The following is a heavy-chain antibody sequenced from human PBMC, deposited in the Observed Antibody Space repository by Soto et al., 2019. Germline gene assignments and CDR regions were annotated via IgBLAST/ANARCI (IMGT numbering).Heavy chain of an antibody. Sequence: GGSLRLSCAASGFTFSSYAMSWVRQAPGKGLEWVSAISGSGGSTYYADSVKGRFTISRDNSKNTLYLQMNSLRAEDTAVYYCAKPSGHFYYDSSGYYSGYWGQGTLVTVSS. CDR2: ISGSGGST. J-gene: IGHJ4*02. CDR3: AKPSGHFYYDSSGYYSGY. CDR1: GFTFSSYA. D-gene: IGHD3-22*01. V-gene: IGHV3-23*01.